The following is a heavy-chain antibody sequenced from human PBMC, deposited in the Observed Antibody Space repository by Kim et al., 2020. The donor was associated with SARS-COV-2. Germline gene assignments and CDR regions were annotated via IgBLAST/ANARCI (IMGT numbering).Heavy chain of an antibody. V-gene: IGHV3-49*02. Sequence: ASVNGRLTISRDDSKSIAYLQMNSLKTEDTAVYYCTRDGLYCGGDCHSDYWGQGTLVTVSS. J-gene: IGHJ4*02. CDR3: TRDGLYCGGDCHSDY. D-gene: IGHD2-21*01.